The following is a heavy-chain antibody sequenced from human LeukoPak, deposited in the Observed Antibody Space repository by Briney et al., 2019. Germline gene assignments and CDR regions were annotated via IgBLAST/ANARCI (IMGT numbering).Heavy chain of an antibody. V-gene: IGHV4-59*01. Sequence: SETLSLTCTVSGGSISSYYWSWIRQPPGKGLEWIGYIYYSGSTNYNPSLKSRVTISVDTSKNQFSQKLSSVTAADTAVYYCARGIVDTAMVFDWGQGTLVTVSS. CDR3: ARGIVDTAMVFD. CDR2: IYYSGST. D-gene: IGHD5-18*01. CDR1: GGSISSYY. J-gene: IGHJ4*02.